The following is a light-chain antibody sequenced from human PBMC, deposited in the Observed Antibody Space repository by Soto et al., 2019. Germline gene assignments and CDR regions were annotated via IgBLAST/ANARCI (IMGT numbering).Light chain of an antibody. V-gene: IGKV4-1*01. CDR3: QQYYSIPMYT. Sequence: DIVMTQSPDSLAVSLGERATINCKSSQSVLSSSNNKNFLAWYQQKPGQPPKLLIYWASTRESGVPDRFSGSGSGTDFTLTISSLQAEDVAVYYCQQYYSIPMYTFGQGTKLEIK. CDR1: QSVLSSSNNKNF. CDR2: WAS. J-gene: IGKJ2*01.